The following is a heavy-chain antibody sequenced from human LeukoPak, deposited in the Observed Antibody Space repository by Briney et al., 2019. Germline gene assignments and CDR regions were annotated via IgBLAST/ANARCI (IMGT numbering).Heavy chain of an antibody. D-gene: IGHD2-15*01. CDR2: INPSGGST. V-gene: IGHV1-46*01. Sequence: ASVKVSCKASGYTFTSYYIHWVRQAPGQELEWMGIINPSGGSTNYAQKFQGRVTMTRDMSTSTVYMELSSLRSEDTAVYYCARRYCSGGSCYSRGQSSFDIWGQGTMVTVSS. CDR3: ARRYCSGGSCYSRGQSSFDI. CDR1: GYTFTSYY. J-gene: IGHJ3*02.